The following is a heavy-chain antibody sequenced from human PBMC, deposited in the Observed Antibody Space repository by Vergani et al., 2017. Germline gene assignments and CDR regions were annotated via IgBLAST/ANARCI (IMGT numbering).Heavy chain of an antibody. J-gene: IGHJ6*02. V-gene: IGHV1-2*02. Sequence: QVQLVQFGAEVKKPGASVKVPCKALGYTFTGYYMHWVRQAPGQGREWMGWINPNSGGTNYAQQFQGRVTMTRDTSISTAYMKLSRLRSDDTAVYYRAADIVVVPAASCSMDDWGQGTTVTVSS. CDR3: AADIVVVPAASCSMDD. D-gene: IGHD2-2*01. CDR1: GYTFTGYY. CDR2: INPNSGGT.